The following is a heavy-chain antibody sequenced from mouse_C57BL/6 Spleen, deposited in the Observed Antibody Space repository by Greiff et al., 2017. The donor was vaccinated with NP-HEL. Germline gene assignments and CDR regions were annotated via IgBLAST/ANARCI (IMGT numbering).Heavy chain of an antibody. CDR1: GYTFTSYD. J-gene: IGHJ1*03. V-gene: IGHV1-85*01. D-gene: IGHD1-1*01. Sequence: VKLKESGPELVKPGASVKLSCKASGYTFTSYDINWVKQRPGQGLEWIGWIYPRDGSTKYNEKFKGKATLTVDTSSSTAYMELHSLTSEDSAVYFCAITDYYVSSYGYFDVWGTGTTVTVSS. CDR2: IYPRDGST. CDR3: AITDYYVSSYGYFDV.